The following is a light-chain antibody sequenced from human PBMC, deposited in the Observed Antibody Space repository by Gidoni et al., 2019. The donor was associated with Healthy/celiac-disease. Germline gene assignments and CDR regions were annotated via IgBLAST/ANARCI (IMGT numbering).Light chain of an antibody. V-gene: IGKV1-39*01. CDR3: QQSYSTSWT. CDR1: QSISSY. Sequence: DIQMNQSPSSLSASVGDRVTITCRASQSISSYLNWYQQKPGKAPKLLIYAAASLQGGVPSRFSGSGSGTDFTLTISSLQPEDFATYYCQQSYSTSWTFGQGTKVEIK. CDR2: AAA. J-gene: IGKJ1*01.